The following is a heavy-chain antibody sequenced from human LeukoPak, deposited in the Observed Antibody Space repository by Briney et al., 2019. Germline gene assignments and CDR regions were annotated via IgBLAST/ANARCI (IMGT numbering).Heavy chain of an antibody. CDR2: IHAESGVT. D-gene: IGHD3-16*01. CDR3: TRDWLNKAYDP. V-gene: IGHV1-2*02. CDR1: GHXFTGYY. Sequence: ASVKVSCKYSGHXFTGYYIHWVRQAPGQGLEWMAWIHAESGVTYYAQKFQGRVTLTRDPSISTDYMELTRLRSDDTAIYYCTRDWLNKAYDPWGQGTLVTVSS. J-gene: IGHJ5*02.